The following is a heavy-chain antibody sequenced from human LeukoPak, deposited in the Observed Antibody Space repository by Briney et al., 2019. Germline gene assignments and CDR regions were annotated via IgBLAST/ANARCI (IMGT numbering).Heavy chain of an antibody. CDR2: IYYRGST. J-gene: IGHJ4*02. Sequence: SETLSLTCSVSGGSINSSRYYWGWIAHRPGKGLEWIGSIYYRGSTYYNPSAKSPATISVDTSKNQFSLKLSSVPAADTAVYYCASYSSSSFDYWGQGTLVSVST. D-gene: IGHD6-6*01. CDR1: GGSINSSRYY. CDR3: ASYSSSSFDY. V-gene: IGHV4-39*01.